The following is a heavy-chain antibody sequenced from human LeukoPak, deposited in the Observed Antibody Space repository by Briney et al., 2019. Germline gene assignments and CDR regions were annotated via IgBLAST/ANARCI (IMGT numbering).Heavy chain of an antibody. Sequence: GGSLRLSCAASGFTFSSYEMNWVRQAPGKGLEWVSYISSSGSTIYYADSVKGRFTISRDNAKNSLYLQMNSLRAEDTAVYYCARDAIVLMVYATYYYYGMDVWGQGTTVTVSS. D-gene: IGHD2-8*01. CDR2: ISSSGSTI. V-gene: IGHV3-48*03. CDR3: ARDAIVLMVYATYYYYGMDV. CDR1: GFTFSSYE. J-gene: IGHJ6*02.